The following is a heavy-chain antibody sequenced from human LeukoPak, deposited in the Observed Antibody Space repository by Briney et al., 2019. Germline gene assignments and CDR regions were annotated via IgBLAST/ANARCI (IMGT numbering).Heavy chain of an antibody. D-gene: IGHD3-22*01. CDR1: GFTVSSNY. J-gene: IGHJ1*01. CDR3: ARLNYYDSSGLREYFQH. CDR2: IYTRGRT. Sequence: GGSLRLSCAASGFTVSSNYMSWVRQAPGKGLDWVSVIYTRGRTDYADSVKGRFTISRDNSKNTLYLQMNSLRAEDTAVYYCARLNYYDSSGLREYFQHWGQGTLVTVSS. V-gene: IGHV3-53*01.